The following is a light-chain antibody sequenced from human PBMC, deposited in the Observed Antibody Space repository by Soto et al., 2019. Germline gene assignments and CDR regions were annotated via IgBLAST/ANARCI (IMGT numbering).Light chain of an antibody. V-gene: IGKV3-20*01. CDR3: QVYGSSPRYT. Sequence: EIVLTPSPGTLSMSLRERATLTCTVSQGVNAAYLAWYQQKPSQAPRLLFYGVSNRAAGIPDRFSGSGSGTDFTLTISSLEPEDFAVYYCQVYGSSPRYTFGQGTKV. CDR2: GVS. CDR1: QGVNAAY. J-gene: IGKJ2*01.